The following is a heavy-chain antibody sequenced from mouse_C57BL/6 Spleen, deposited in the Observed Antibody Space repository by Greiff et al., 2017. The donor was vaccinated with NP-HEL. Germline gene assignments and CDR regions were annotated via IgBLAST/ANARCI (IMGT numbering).Heavy chain of an antibody. D-gene: IGHD1-1*01. CDR2: INYDGSST. J-gene: IGHJ1*03. Sequence: EVKLVESEGGLVQPGSSMKLSCTASGFTFSDYYMAWVRQVPEKGLEWVANINYDGSSTYYLDSLKSRFIISRDNAKNILYLQMSSLKSEDTATYYCARGYYGRAYWGDFDVWGTGTTVTVSS. CDR1: GFTFSDYY. CDR3: ARGYYGRAYWGDFDV. V-gene: IGHV5-16*01.